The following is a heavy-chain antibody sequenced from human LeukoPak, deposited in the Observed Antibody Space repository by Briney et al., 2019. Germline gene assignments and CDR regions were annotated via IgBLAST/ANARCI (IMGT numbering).Heavy chain of an antibody. CDR3: ARGIAAAGTRGYYFDY. CDR2: ISSSSSYI. CDR1: GFTFSSYS. J-gene: IGHJ4*02. Sequence: GGSLRLSCAASGFTFSSYSMNWVRQAPGKGLEWVSSISSSSSYIYYADSVKGRFTISRDNAKNSLYLQMNSLRAEDTALYHCARGIAAAGTRGYYFDYWGQGTLATVPS. D-gene: IGHD6-13*01. V-gene: IGHV3-21*04.